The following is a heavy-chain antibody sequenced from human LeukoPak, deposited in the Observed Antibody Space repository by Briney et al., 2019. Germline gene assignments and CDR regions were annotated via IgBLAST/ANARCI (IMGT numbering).Heavy chain of an antibody. J-gene: IGHJ6*03. CDR2: IKQDGGEK. CDR3: ARAGIVVVPSYYMDV. Sequence: GSLILSCAASGFTLSSFWMSWVRQAPGKGLEWVANIKQDGGEKYYADSVKGRFTISRDNAKNSLFLQMNSLSAEDTAVYYCARAGIVVVPSYYMDVWGKGTTVTVSS. CDR1: GFTLSSFW. V-gene: IGHV3-7*01. D-gene: IGHD2-2*01.